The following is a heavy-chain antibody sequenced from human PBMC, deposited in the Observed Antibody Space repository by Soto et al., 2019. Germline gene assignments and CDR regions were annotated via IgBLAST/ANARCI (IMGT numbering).Heavy chain of an antibody. J-gene: IGHJ4*02. CDR2: ISSNGGST. CDR1: GFTFSSYA. D-gene: IGHD1-1*01. CDR3: VYPIQLESTGY. V-gene: IGHV3-64D*08. Sequence: GGSLRLSCSASGFTFSSYAMHWVRQAPGKGLEYVSAISSNGGSTYYADSVKGRFTISRDNSKNTLYLQMSSLRAEDTAVYYCVYPIQLESTGYWGQGTLVTVSS.